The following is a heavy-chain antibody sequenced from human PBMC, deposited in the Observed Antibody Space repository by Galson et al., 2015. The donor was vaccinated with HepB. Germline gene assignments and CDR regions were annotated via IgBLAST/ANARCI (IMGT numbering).Heavy chain of an antibody. D-gene: IGHD3-22*01. CDR3: ARDRWIITMIGWSWFDP. CDR2: ISAYNGNT. CDR1: GYTFTSYG. J-gene: IGHJ5*02. Sequence: SVKVSCKASGYTFTSYGISWVRQAPGQGLEWMGWISAYNGNTNYAQKLQGRVTMTTDTSTSTAYMELRSLRSDDTAVYYCARDRWIITMIGWSWFDPWGQGTLVTVSS. V-gene: IGHV1-18*04.